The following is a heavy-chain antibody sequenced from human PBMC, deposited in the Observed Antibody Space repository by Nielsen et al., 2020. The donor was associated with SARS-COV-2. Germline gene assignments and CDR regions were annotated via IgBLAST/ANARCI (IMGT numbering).Heavy chain of an antibody. CDR1: GFTFSSYG. D-gene: IGHD2-15*01. CDR2: INPDGSEK. Sequence: GESLKISCAASGFTFSSYGMHWVRQAQGKGLEWVADINPDGSEKFYVDSVKGRFTISRDNAKNSMSLQMNSLRVEDTAVYYCARDWSRAADVWGQGTMVTVSS. J-gene: IGHJ3*01. CDR3: ARDWSRAADV. V-gene: IGHV3-7*01.